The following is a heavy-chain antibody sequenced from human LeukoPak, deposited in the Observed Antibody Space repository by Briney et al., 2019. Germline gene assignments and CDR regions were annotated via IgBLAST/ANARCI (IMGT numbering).Heavy chain of an antibody. J-gene: IGHJ6*02. Sequence: SETLSLTCTVSGGSISSYYRSWIRQPPGKGLEWIGYIYYSGSTNYNPSLKSRVTISVDTSKNQFSLKLSSVTAADTAVYYCARWVVDYYGSGSYYNYYYGMDVWGQGTTVTVS. CDR3: ARWVVDYYGSGSYYNYYYGMDV. D-gene: IGHD3-10*01. V-gene: IGHV4-59*01. CDR2: IYYSGST. CDR1: GGSISSYY.